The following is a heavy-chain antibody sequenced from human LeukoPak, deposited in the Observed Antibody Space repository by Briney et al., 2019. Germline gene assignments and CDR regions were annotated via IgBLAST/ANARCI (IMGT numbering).Heavy chain of an antibody. V-gene: IGHV3-23*01. Sequence: GGSLRLSCAASGFTFSSYAMSWVRQAPGKGLEWVSAISGSGGSTYYADSVKGRFTISRDNSKNTLYLQMNSLRAEDTAVYYCAKDGGSGSYNNWFDPWGQGTLVTVSS. CDR2: ISGSGGST. J-gene: IGHJ5*02. CDR1: GFTFSSYA. D-gene: IGHD3-10*01. CDR3: AKDGGSGSYNNWFDP.